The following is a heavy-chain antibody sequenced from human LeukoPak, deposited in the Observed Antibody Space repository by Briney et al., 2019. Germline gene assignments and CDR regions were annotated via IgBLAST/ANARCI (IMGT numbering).Heavy chain of an antibody. CDR3: ARENDRSSRPFDY. CDR1: EFTFSSSA. V-gene: IGHV3-30*04. J-gene: IGHJ4*02. D-gene: IGHD6-6*01. CDR2: ISYDGKNQ. Sequence: GGSLRLSCVASEFTFSSSAMPWVRQAPGKGLEWVAVISYDGKNQDYADSVKGRFTISRDNSKNTLYLKMNSLTTEDTAMYSCARENDRSSRPFDYWGQGTLVTVSS.